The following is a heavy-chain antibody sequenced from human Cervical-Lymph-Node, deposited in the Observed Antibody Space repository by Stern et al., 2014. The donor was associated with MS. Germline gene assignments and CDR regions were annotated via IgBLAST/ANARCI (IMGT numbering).Heavy chain of an antibody. D-gene: IGHD3-16*01. Sequence: EQLVESGAEVKKPGSSVKVSCKASGGTFSSYAINWVRQAPGQGPEWMGGLIPIFGTANYAQKFQGRVTITADESTSTAYMELSSLRSEDTAVYYCARDSRHYDASYYFDSWGQGTLVTVSS. CDR3: ARDSRHYDASYYFDS. J-gene: IGHJ4*02. CDR2: LIPIFGTA. V-gene: IGHV1-69*01. CDR1: GGTFSSYA.